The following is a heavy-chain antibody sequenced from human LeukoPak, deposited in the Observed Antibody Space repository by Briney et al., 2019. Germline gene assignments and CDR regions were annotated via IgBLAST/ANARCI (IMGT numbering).Heavy chain of an antibody. CDR2: IKSKTDGGTT. D-gene: IGHD4-17*01. CDR1: GFTFSNAW. V-gene: IGHV3-15*01. J-gene: IGHJ6*03. CDR3: TTVIWHTVTPGSANYMDV. Sequence: GGSLRLSCAASGFTFSNAWMSWVRQAPGKGLEWVGRIKSKTDGGTTDYAAPVKGRFTISRDDSKNTLYLQMNSLKTEDTAVYYCTTVIWHTVTPGSANYMDVWGKGTTVTISS.